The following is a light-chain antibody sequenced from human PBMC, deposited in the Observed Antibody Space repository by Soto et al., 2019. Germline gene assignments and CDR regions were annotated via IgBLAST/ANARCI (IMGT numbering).Light chain of an antibody. V-gene: IGLV2-14*01. CDR2: HVS. Sequence: QSALTQPASVSGSPGQSITISCTGTSSDVGAYNYVSWYQQHPAKIPKLMIYHVSNRPSGVSDRFSGSKSGNTASLTISGLQAEDEADYYCYYYTTSSTYVFGTGTKLTVL. CDR1: SSDVGAYNY. CDR3: YYYTTSSTYV. J-gene: IGLJ1*01.